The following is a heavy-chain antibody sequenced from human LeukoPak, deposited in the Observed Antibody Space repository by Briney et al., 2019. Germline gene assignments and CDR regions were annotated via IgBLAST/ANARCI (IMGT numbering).Heavy chain of an antibody. D-gene: IGHD1-14*01. J-gene: IGHJ5*02. CDR1: GGSISGHY. V-gene: IGHV4-4*09. CDR2: IWTSVIT. CDR3: ARQAQDGTDNYFDP. Sequence: SETLSLTCTVSGGSISGHYWSWIRQSPGRGLEWIGNIWTSVITKYNPSLNSRVTILIDTSKSQVYLKVRSMTAADTAVYYCARQAQDGTDNYFDPWGQGTLVTVSS.